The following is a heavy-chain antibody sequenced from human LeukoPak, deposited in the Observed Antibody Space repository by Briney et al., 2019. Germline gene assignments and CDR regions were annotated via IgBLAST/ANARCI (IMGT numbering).Heavy chain of an antibody. D-gene: IGHD3-10*01. Sequence: ASVKVSCKASGYTFTSYAMHWVRQAPGQRLEWMGWINAGNGNTKYSQKFQGRVTITRDTSASTAYMELSSLRSEDTAVYYCARVRGYYGSGTPGGDFDYWGQGTLVTVSS. CDR2: INAGNGNT. V-gene: IGHV1-3*01. CDR1: GYTFTSYA. CDR3: ARVRGYYGSGTPGGDFDY. J-gene: IGHJ4*02.